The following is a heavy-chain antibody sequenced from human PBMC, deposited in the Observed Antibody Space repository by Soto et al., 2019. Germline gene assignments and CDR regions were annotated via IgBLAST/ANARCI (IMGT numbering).Heavy chain of an antibody. V-gene: IGHV3-23*01. J-gene: IGHJ4*02. CDR3: AKLTLWFGEYGSGY. D-gene: IGHD3-10*01. Sequence: EVQLLESGGGLVQPGGSLRLSCAASGFTFSSYAMSWVRQAPGKGLEWVSAISGSGGSTYYADSVKGRFTISRDNSKNPLYLQMNSLRAEDTAVYYCAKLTLWFGEYGSGYWGQGTLVTVSS. CDR2: ISGSGGST. CDR1: GFTFSSYA.